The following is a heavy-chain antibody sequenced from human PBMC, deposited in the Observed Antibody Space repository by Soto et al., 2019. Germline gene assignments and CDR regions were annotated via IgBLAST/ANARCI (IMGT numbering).Heavy chain of an antibody. Sequence: SETLALTCTVSGGSISSGGYYWSWIRQHPGKGLEWIGNIYYSGSTFYNPSLKSRVTISVDTSKNQFSLKLSSVTAADTAVYYCARVRSGVGYNWFDPWGQGTLVTSPQ. CDR1: GGSISSGGYY. D-gene: IGHD3-16*01. V-gene: IGHV4-31*03. J-gene: IGHJ5*02. CDR3: ARVRSGVGYNWFDP. CDR2: IYYSGST.